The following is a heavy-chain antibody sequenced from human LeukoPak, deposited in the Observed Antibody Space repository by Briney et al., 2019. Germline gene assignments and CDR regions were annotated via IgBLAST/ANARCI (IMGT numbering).Heavy chain of an antibody. CDR2: ISYDGSNK. CDR3: AKGRYCSSTSCEIDY. J-gene: IGHJ4*02. D-gene: IGHD2-2*01. CDR1: GFPFSSYS. Sequence: PGGSLRLSCVASGFPFSSYSMKWVRQAPGKGLEWVAVISYDGSNKYYADSVKGRFTISRDNSKNTLYLQMNSLRAEDTAVYYCAKGRYCSSTSCEIDYWGQGTLVTVSS. V-gene: IGHV3-30*18.